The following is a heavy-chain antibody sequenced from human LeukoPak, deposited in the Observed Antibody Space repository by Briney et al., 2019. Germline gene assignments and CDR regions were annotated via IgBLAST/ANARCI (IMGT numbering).Heavy chain of an antibody. Sequence: ASVKVSCKVSGYTLTELSMHWVRQAPGKGLEWMGGFDPEDGETIYAQKFQGRVTITADESTSTAYMELSSLRSEDTAVYYCARDVDTAIYYYGMDVWGQGTTVTVSS. J-gene: IGHJ6*02. D-gene: IGHD5-18*01. CDR2: FDPEDGET. V-gene: IGHV1-24*01. CDR1: GYTLTELS. CDR3: ARDVDTAIYYYGMDV.